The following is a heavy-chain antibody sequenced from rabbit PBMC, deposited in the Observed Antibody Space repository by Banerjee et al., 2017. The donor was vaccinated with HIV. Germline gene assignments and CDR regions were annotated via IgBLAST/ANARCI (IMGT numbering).Heavy chain of an antibody. CDR3: ARGMLVLYAGMDL. Sequence: QLKESGGGLVQPGGSLKLSCKASGFDFSSYYMSWVRQAPGKGLEWIGYIDPVFGVTYYANWVNGRFTISSHNAQNMLYLQLNSLTAADTATYFCARGMLVLYAGMDLWGPGTLVTVS. J-gene: IGHJ6*01. V-gene: IGHV1S7*01. D-gene: IGHD4-2*01. CDR2: IDPVFGVT. CDR1: GFDFSSYY.